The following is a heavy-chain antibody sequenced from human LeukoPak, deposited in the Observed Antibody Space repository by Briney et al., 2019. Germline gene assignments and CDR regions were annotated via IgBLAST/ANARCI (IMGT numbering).Heavy chain of an antibody. J-gene: IGHJ4*02. CDR2: IYYSGST. Sequence: SENLSLTCIVSGGSISNGDYYWSWNRQLPGKGLQWIGYIYYSGSTYYNPSLRSRAAISVDTSKNQFSLNLNSVTAADTAMFYCARVEAATTNPRFDSWGQGTLVTVSS. D-gene: IGHD5-24*01. V-gene: IGHV4-31*03. CDR3: ARVEAATTNPRFDS. CDR1: GGSISNGDYY.